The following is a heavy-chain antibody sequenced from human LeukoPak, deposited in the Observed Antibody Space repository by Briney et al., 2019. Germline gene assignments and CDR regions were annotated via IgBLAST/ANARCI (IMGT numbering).Heavy chain of an antibody. CDR1: GFTFSSYA. V-gene: IGHV3-23*01. CDR3: AKGPGSDIVVVPAALYYYYMDV. Sequence: GGSLRLSCAASGFTFSSYAMGWVRQAPGKGLEWVSAISGSGGSTYYADSVKGRFTISRDNSKNTLYLQMNSLRAEDTAVYYCAKGPGSDIVVVPAALYYYYMDVWGKGTTVTVSS. J-gene: IGHJ6*03. CDR2: ISGSGGST. D-gene: IGHD2-2*01.